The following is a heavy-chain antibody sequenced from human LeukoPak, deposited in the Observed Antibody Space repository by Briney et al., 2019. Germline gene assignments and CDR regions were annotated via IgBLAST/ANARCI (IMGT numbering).Heavy chain of an antibody. CDR1: GYTFTSYD. V-gene: IGHV1-8*01. CDR3: ARDGDGPREDAFDI. Sequence: ASVKVSCKASGYTFTSYDINWVRQATGQGLEWMGWMNPNSGNTGYAQKFQGRVTMTRNTSISTAYMELSSLRSEDTAVYYCARDGDGPREDAFDIWGQGAMVTVSS. CDR2: MNPNSGNT. J-gene: IGHJ3*02. D-gene: IGHD5-24*01.